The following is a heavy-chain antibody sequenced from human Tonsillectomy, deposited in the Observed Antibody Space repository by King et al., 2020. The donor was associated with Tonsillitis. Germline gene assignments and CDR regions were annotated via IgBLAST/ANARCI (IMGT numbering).Heavy chain of an antibody. Sequence: VQLVESGGGVVQPGRSLRLSCAASGFTFSSYAMHWVRQAPGKGLEWVAVISYDGSNKYYAESVKGRFTISRDNSKNTLYLKMNSLRDEDTAVYYCARDLDGYFGYWGQGTLVTVSS. CDR1: GFTFSSYA. V-gene: IGHV3-30-3*01. J-gene: IGHJ4*02. CDR3: ARDLDGYFGY. D-gene: IGHD3-22*01. CDR2: ISYDGSNK.